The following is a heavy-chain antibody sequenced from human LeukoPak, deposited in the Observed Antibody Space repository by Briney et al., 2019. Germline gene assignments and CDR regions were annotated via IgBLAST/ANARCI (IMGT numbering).Heavy chain of an antibody. CDR3: ARGLRRGSYARYLDY. D-gene: IGHD5-18*01. J-gene: IGHJ4*02. Sequence: PGGSLRLSCAASGFTVSSNYMSWARQAPGKGLEWVSVIYSGGSTYYADSVKGRFTISRDNSKNTLYLQMNSLRAEDTAVYYCARGLRRGSYARYLDYWGQGTLVTVSS. V-gene: IGHV3-66*01. CDR1: GFTVSSNY. CDR2: IYSGGST.